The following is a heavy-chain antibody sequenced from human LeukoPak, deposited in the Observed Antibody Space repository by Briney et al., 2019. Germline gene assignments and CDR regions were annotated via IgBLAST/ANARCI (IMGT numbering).Heavy chain of an antibody. CDR2: IRSSSSYI. CDR1: GFTFSSYS. Sequence: GGSLRLSCAASGFTFSSYSMNWVRQAPGKGLEWVSSIRSSSSYIYYAASVKGRFTISRDNAKNSLYLQMNSLRAEDMALYYCAKGGGGRLIYYYYMDVWGKGTTVTVSS. D-gene: IGHD3-16*01. J-gene: IGHJ6*03. V-gene: IGHV3-21*04. CDR3: AKGGGGRLIYYYYMDV.